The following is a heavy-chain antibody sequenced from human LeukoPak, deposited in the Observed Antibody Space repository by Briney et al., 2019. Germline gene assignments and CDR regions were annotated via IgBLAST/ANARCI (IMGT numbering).Heavy chain of an antibody. CDR2: IYYSGST. CDR3: ARDAPLYCSSTSCRYGMDV. D-gene: IGHD2-2*01. CDR1: GGSISSYY. Sequence: PSETLSLTCTVSGGSISSYYWSWIRQPPGKGLEWIGYIYYSGSTNYNPSLKSRVTISVDTSKNQFSLKLSSVTAADTAVYYCARDAPLYCSSTSCRYGMDVWGQGTTVTVSS. J-gene: IGHJ6*02. V-gene: IGHV4-59*01.